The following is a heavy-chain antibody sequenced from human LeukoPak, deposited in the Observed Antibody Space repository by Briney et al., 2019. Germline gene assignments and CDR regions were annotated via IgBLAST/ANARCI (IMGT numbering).Heavy chain of an antibody. V-gene: IGHV4-59*01. Sequence: PSETLSLTCTVSGGSISSYYWSWIRQPPGKGLEWIGYIHYSGSTNYNPSLKSRVTISVDTSKNQFSLKLSSVTAADTAVYYCARYQTPIVAAGSRYAFDIWGQGTMVTVSP. D-gene: IGHD6-13*01. CDR2: IHYSGST. J-gene: IGHJ3*02. CDR1: GGSISSYY. CDR3: ARYQTPIVAAGSRYAFDI.